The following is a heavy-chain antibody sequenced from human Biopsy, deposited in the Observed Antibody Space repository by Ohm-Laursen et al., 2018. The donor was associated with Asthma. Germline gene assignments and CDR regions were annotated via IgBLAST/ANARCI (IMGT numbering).Heavy chain of an antibody. CDR2: IKKDGSEK. V-gene: IGHV3-7*01. D-gene: IGHD3-3*01. CDR3: ASQGSGPDFWSGYYYFDY. CDR1: GFTFSSYW. J-gene: IGHJ4*02. Sequence: SLRLSCAASGFTFSSYWMSWVRQAPGKGLEWVANIKKDGSEKYYVDSVKGRFTISRDNAKNSLYLHMNSLRAEDTAVYYCASQGSGPDFWSGYYYFDYWGQGTLVTVSS.